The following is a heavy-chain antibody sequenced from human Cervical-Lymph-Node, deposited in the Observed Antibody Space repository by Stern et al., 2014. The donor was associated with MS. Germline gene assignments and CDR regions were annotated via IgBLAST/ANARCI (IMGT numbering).Heavy chain of an antibody. D-gene: IGHD3-10*01. CDR2: IIPVLNIA. V-gene: IGHV1-69*09. J-gene: IGHJ6*02. CDR3: VRDRPSGVWIGEDPYSYYGMDV. CDR1: GGTFSSLT. Sequence: QMQLVQSGAEVRKPGSSVKVSCKASGGTFSSLTFSWVRQAPGQGLEWMGRIIPVLNIADYAQRFQGRVTLTADTSSSTAYMELTSLTSGDTAVYYCVRDRPSGVWIGEDPYSYYGMDVWGQGTTVTVSS.